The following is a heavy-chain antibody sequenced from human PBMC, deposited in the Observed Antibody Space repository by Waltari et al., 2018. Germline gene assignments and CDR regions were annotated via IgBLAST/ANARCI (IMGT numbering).Heavy chain of an antibody. CDR1: GFTVSTNY. Sequence: EVQLVESGGGLIQPGGSLRLSCAASGFTVSTNYMSWVRQAPGKGLGWVSVLYSGGSTYYADSVKGRFTISRDNSNNTLYLQMNSLRVEDTAVYYCVSDDEADWPFDLDYWGRGTQVTVSS. J-gene: IGHJ4*02. CDR2: LYSGGST. V-gene: IGHV3-53*01. CDR3: VSDDEADWPFDLDY. D-gene: IGHD3-16*01.